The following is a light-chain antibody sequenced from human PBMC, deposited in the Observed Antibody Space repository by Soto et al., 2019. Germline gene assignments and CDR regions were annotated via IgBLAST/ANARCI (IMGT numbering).Light chain of an antibody. V-gene: IGKV1-27*01. CDR2: AAS. CDR3: EKYDSVPWT. J-gene: IGKJ3*01. Sequence: DIQMTQSPSSLSASVGDRVTITCRASQGISSSLAWYQQKPGNAPKLLIYAASTLHSGVPSRFSGSGSGTDFTLTISSLQPEDFATYYCEKYDSVPWTFGPGTKVEIK. CDR1: QGISSS.